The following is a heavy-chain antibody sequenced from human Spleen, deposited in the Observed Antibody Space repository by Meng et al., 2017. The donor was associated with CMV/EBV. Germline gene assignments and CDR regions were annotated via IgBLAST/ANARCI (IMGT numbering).Heavy chain of an antibody. D-gene: IGHD2-8*01. CDR2: RNPKSGST. V-gene: IGHV1-8*01. CDR3: ARGPYCNNGVCYSSWFDP. CDR1: TSSSYE. Sequence: TSSSYEINWVLQANGQGLEGRGGRNPKSGSTRHSQKFQGRVNMTRNTSRSTAYMELSSLRSEDTAVYYCARGPYCNNGVCYSSWFDPWGQGTLVTVSS. J-gene: IGHJ5*02.